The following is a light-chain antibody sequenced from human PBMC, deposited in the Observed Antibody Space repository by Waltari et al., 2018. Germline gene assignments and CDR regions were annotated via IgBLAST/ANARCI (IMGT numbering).Light chain of an antibody. Sequence: DMQMTQSPSYVSASVGDRVTITCRASKDIHTWLAWYQQKPGKAPKLLIYGASSLQSGVPSRFSGSGSGTDFTLVISSLQPEDFATYYCQQANSFPLAFGQGTKVEMK. CDR3: QQANSFPLA. V-gene: IGKV1D-12*01. CDR1: KDIHTW. CDR2: GAS. J-gene: IGKJ1*01.